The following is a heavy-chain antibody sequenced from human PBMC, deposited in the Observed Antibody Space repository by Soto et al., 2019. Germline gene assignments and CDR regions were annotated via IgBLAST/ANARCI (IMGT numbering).Heavy chain of an antibody. J-gene: IGHJ6*04. CDR1: GFTFSSYS. CDR3: ASGGVLWFGDLDV. CDR2: ISSSSSTI. V-gene: IGHV3-48*01. Sequence: EVQLVESGGGLVQLGGSLRLSCAASGFTFSSYSMNWVRQAPGKGLEWVSYISSSSSTIYYADSVKGRFTISRDNAKNSLYLQMHSLRAEDTAVYYCASGGVLWFGDLDVWGKGTTVTVSS. D-gene: IGHD3-10*01.